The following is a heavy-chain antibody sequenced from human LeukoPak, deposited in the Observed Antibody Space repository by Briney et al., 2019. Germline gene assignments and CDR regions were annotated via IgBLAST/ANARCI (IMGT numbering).Heavy chain of an antibody. CDR3: ASSAAATDPRDY. CDR1: GGSISSSSYY. CDR2: IHHSGST. J-gene: IGHJ4*02. V-gene: IGHV4-39*07. D-gene: IGHD6-13*01. Sequence: SETLSLTCTVSGGSISSSSYYWGWIRQPPGKGLEWIGEIHHSGSTNYNPSLKSRVTISVDKSKNQFSLKLSSVTAADTAVYYCASSAAATDPRDYWGQGTLVTVSS.